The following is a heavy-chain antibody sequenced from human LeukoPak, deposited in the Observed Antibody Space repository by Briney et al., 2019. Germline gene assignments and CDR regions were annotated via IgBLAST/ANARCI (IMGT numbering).Heavy chain of an antibody. J-gene: IGHJ3*02. CDR1: GVSISSSSYY. CDR2: IYYSGST. Sequence: SETLSLTCTVSGVSISSSSYYWGWIRQPPGKGLEWIGSIYYSGSTYYNPSLKSRVTISVDTSKNQFSLKLSSVTAADTAVYYCARHSYYYDSSGYYYVGAFDIWGQGTMVTVSS. D-gene: IGHD3-22*01. CDR3: ARHSYYYDSSGYYYVGAFDI. V-gene: IGHV4-39*01.